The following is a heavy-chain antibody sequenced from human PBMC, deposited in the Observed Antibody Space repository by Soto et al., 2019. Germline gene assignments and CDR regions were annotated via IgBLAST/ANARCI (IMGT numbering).Heavy chain of an antibody. CDR3: ARDLGANYDYIWGSFYV. CDR2: IIPILGIA. J-gene: IGHJ6*04. Sequence: ASVKVSCKASGGTFSSYTISWVRQAPGQGLEWMGRIIPILGIANYAQKFQGRVTITADKSTSTAYMELSSLRSEDTAVYYCARDLGANYDYIWGSFYVWGKGTTVTVSS. V-gene: IGHV1-69*04. D-gene: IGHD3-16*01. CDR1: GGTFSSYT.